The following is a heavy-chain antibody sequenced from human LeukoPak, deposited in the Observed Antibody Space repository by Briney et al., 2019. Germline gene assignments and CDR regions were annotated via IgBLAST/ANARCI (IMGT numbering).Heavy chain of an antibody. V-gene: IGHV3-30-3*01. CDR3: ARAGIAVAVAADAFDI. CDR2: ISYDGSNK. Sequence: PGGSLRLSCVASGFTFNYYAIHWVRQAPGKGLEWVAVISYDGSNKYYADSVKGRFTISRDNSKNTMYLQMNSLRAEDTAVYYCARAGIAVAVAADAFDIWGQGTMVTVSS. CDR1: GFTFNYYA. D-gene: IGHD2-15*01. J-gene: IGHJ3*02.